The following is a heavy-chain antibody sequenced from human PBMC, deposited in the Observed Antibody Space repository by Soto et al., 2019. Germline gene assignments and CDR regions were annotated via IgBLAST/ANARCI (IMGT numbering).Heavy chain of an antibody. V-gene: IGHV3-23*01. CDR1: GFTFSSYA. CDR2: ISGSGGST. CDR3: AKVTYRKMVYAILSY. Sequence: GSLRLSGAASGFTFSSYAMSWVRQAPGKGLEWVSAISGSGGSTYYADSVKGRFTISRDNSKNTLYLQMNSLRAEDTAVYYCAKVTYRKMVYAILSYWGQGTLVTVSS. D-gene: IGHD2-8*01. J-gene: IGHJ4*02.